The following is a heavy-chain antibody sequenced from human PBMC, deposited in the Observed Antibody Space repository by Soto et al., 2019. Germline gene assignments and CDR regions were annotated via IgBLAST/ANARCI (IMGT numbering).Heavy chain of an antibody. V-gene: IGHV1-18*04. CDR1: GSTFTSYG. D-gene: IGHD3-22*01. CDR2: ISAYNGNT. Sequence: ASEKVSSQASGSTFTSYGISWVRQAPGQELEWMGWISAYNGNTSYAQKLQGRVTMNTDTSTSTAYLVLRSLSSDDTAVYYCARDNAKNYSDRSGYYTPWGQGTLVTVSS. CDR3: ARDNAKNYSDRSGYYTP. J-gene: IGHJ5*02.